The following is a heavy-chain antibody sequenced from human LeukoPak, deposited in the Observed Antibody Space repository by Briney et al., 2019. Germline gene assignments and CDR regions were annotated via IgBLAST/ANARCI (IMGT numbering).Heavy chain of an antibody. Sequence: GGSLRLSCEGSGFTFSSYAMSWVRQAPGKGLEWVSVISGSGDSAFYADSVKDQFTISRDNSKNTLYLQMNSLRAEDTAVYYCAKDRYCSSTRCYGDFDYWGQGTLVTVSS. J-gene: IGHJ4*02. D-gene: IGHD2-2*01. CDR3: AKDRYCSSTRCYGDFDY. CDR1: GFTFSSYA. CDR2: ISGSGDSA. V-gene: IGHV3-23*01.